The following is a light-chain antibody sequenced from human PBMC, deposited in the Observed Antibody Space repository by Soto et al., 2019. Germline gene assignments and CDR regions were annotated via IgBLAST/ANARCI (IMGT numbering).Light chain of an antibody. V-gene: IGLV1-40*01. CDR3: QAYDSSLRGWV. CDR2: GNN. Sequence: QSVLTQPPSVSGAPGQRVTISCTGSSSNIGAGYDVHWYQQLPGTAPKLLIYGNNNRPSGVPDPFSGSKSGTSASLAITGLQAEDEADYYCQAYDSSLRGWVFGGGTKLTVL. CDR1: SSNIGAGYD. J-gene: IGLJ3*02.